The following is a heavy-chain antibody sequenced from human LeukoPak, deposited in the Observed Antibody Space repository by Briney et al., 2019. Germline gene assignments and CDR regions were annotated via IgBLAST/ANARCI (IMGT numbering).Heavy chain of an antibody. J-gene: IGHJ5*02. Sequence: PGGSLRLSCAASGFTFSSYAMHWVRQAPGKGLEWVAVISYDGSNKYYADSVKGRFTISRDNAKNSLYLQMNSLRAEDTAVYYCARDGLKGVRGVIITVWFDPWGQGTLVTVSS. D-gene: IGHD3-10*01. CDR1: GFTFSSYA. V-gene: IGHV3-30*07. CDR3: ARDGLKGVRGVIITVWFDP. CDR2: ISYDGSNK.